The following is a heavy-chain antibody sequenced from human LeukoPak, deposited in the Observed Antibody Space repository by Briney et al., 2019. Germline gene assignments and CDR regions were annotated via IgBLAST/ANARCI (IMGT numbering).Heavy chain of an antibody. CDR3: ANSRQQLDAFDI. CDR1: GYTFTSYY. CDR2: INPSGGST. Sequence: ASVKVSCKASGYTFTSYYMHWVRQAPGQGLEWMGIINPSGGSTSYAQKFQGRVTMTRDMSTSTVYMELSSLRSEDTAVYCCANSRQQLDAFDIWGQGTMVTVSS. V-gene: IGHV1-46*01. D-gene: IGHD6-13*01. J-gene: IGHJ3*02.